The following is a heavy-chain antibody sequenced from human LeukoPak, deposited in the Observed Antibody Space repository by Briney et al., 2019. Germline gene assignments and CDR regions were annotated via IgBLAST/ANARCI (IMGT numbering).Heavy chain of an antibody. V-gene: IGHV4-61*01. J-gene: IGHJ6*03. CDR3: ATSLESYYYMDV. D-gene: IGHD5-24*01. CDR2: IYYTGRT. Sequence: PSETLSLTCTISGGSVTSGSYYWSWIRQPPEKGLEWFGYIYYTGRTDYNPSLKSRVTISVETSKNQLSLQLSSVTAADTAIYYCATSLESYYYMDVGGKGTTVTVSS. CDR1: GGSVTSGSYY.